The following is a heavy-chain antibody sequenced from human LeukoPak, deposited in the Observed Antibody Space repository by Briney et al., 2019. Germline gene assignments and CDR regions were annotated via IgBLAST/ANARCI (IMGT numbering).Heavy chain of an antibody. J-gene: IGHJ4*02. CDR3: ARDMGVFSKWSKYDY. V-gene: IGHV6-1*01. Sequence: SQTLSLTCAISGYSVSTNSAAWNWITQSPSRGLEGLGSTYYRSKWYNDYAVSVKSRIAINPDTSKNQFSLQLNSVTPDDTAVYYCARDMGVFSKWSKYDYWGQGTLVTVSS. CDR1: GYSVSTNSAA. D-gene: IGHD2-15*01. CDR2: TYYRSKWYN.